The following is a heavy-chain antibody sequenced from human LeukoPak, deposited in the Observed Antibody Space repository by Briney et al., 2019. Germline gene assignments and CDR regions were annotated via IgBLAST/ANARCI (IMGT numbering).Heavy chain of an antibody. CDR3: ARGSYGALN. V-gene: IGHV3-30*04. CDR2: ISYDGSQK. Sequence: PGGSLRLSCAASGFTFSSYAMHWVRQAPGKGLEWVAVISYDGSQKYHADSVKGRFTISRDNSKNTLSLQMNSLRAEDTAVYYWARGSYGALNWGQGTLVTVSS. D-gene: IGHD4-17*01. J-gene: IGHJ4*02. CDR1: GFTFSSYA.